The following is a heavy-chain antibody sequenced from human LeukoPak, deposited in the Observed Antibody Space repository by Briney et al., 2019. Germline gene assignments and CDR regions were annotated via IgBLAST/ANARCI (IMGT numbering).Heavy chain of an antibody. D-gene: IGHD5-18*01. Sequence: EASVKVSCKASGYTFTSYYMHWVRQAPGQGLEWMGIINPSGGSTSYAQKFQGRVTMTRNTSISTANMELSSLRSEDTAVYYCARGLARTSMVTRGGVRFDYWGQGTLVTVSS. CDR2: INPSGGST. J-gene: IGHJ4*02. CDR3: ARGLARTSMVTRGGVRFDY. CDR1: GYTFTSYY. V-gene: IGHV1-46*01.